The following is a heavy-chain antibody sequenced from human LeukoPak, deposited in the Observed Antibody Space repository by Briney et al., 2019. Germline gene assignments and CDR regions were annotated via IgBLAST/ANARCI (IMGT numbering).Heavy chain of an antibody. D-gene: IGHD1-26*01. CDR2: ISYDGSNK. J-gene: IGHJ4*02. CDR1: GFTFSSYA. V-gene: IGHV3-30*04. CDR3: ARTIIPDSGSQD. Sequence: GGSLRLSCAASGFTFSSYAMHWVRQAPGKGLEWVGFISYDGSNKYYADSVKGRFTISRDNSKNTLYLQMNTLRAEDTAVYYCARTIIPDSGSQDWGQGTLVTVS.